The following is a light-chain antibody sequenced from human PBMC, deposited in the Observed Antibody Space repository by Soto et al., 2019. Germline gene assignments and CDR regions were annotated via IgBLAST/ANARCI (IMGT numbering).Light chain of an antibody. CDR1: QSVSNS. CDR2: GAS. J-gene: IGKJ1*01. Sequence: DIVLTQSPAPLSLSSGERATLSCRASQSVSNSLAWYQQKPGQAPRILIYGASSRATGIPDRFSGSGSGTDFTLTISRLEPEDFAVYYCQQYGSSGTLGQGTKVDIK. V-gene: IGKV3-20*01. CDR3: QQYGSSGT.